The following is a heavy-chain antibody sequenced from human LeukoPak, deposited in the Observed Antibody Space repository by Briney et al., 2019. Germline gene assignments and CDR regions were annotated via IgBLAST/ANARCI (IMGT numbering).Heavy chain of an antibody. J-gene: IGHJ4*02. Sequence: GGSLRLSCAASGFTFSSSAMSWVRQVPGKGLEWVSGISVSGGSTYYADSVRGRFTISRDNSKNTLYVQMNSLRAEDTAVYYCARDMEYGDLYLFDYWGQGTLVTVSS. D-gene: IGHD4-17*01. CDR1: GFTFSSSA. CDR2: ISVSGGST. CDR3: ARDMEYGDLYLFDY. V-gene: IGHV3-23*01.